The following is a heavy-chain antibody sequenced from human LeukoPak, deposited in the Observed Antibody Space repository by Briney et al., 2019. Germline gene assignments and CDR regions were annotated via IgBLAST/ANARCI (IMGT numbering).Heavy chain of an antibody. Sequence: PGGSLRLSCAASGFIFSSYSMNWVRQAPGKGLEWVSSISSSTSYIYYADSVKGRFTISRDNAKNSLYLQMNSLRAEDTAVYYCARYYYDSSGYRGDYWGQGTLVTVSS. CDR3: ARYYYDSSGYRGDY. CDR2: ISSSTSYI. V-gene: IGHV3-21*01. CDR1: GFIFSSYS. J-gene: IGHJ4*02. D-gene: IGHD3-22*01.